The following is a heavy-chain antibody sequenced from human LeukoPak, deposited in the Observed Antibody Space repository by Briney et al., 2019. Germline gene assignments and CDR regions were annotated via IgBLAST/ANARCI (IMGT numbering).Heavy chain of an antibody. V-gene: IGHV3-13*04. Sequence: GGSLRLSCAASGFTFSSYDMHWVRQATGKGLEWVSGIDKAGVTYYPGSVKGRFTISRENAKNSLYLQMNSLRAGDTAVYFCTRRMRGLGSYSDAFDIWGQGTMVTVSS. CDR1: GFTFSSYD. CDR3: TRRMRGLGSYSDAFDI. D-gene: IGHD3-10*01. J-gene: IGHJ3*02. CDR2: IDKAGVT.